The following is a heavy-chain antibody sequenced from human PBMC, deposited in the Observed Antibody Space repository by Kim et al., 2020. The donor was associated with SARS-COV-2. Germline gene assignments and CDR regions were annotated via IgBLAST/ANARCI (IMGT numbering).Heavy chain of an antibody. CDR3: ARGPGYYNDSSGGRFDY. J-gene: IGHJ4*02. CDR2: INHSGST. D-gene: IGHD3-22*01. Sequence: SETLSLTCAVYGGSFSGYYWSWIRQPPGKGLEWIGEINHSGSTNYNPSLKSRVTISVDTSKNQFSLKLSSVTAADTAVYYCARGPGYYNDSSGGRFDYWGQGTLVTVSS. CDR1: GGSFSGYY. V-gene: IGHV4-34*01.